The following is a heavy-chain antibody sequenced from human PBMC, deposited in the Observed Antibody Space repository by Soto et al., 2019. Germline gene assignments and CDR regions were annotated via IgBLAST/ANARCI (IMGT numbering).Heavy chain of an antibody. CDR1: GYTFTGSY. CDR2: INPNSGVT. V-gene: IGHV1-2*02. D-gene: IGHD3-3*01. Sequence: GASVKVSCKASGYTFTGSYMHWVLQAPGQGLEWMGWINPNSGVTNYAQNFQGRVTMTRDTSISTVYMEVSRLRSDDTAVYYCARDRYDFWSGYFGPYYYYGMDVWGQGTAVTSP. CDR3: ARDRYDFWSGYFGPYYYYGMDV. J-gene: IGHJ6*02.